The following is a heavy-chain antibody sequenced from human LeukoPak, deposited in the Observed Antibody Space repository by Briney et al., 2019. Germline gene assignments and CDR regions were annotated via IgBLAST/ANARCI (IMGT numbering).Heavy chain of an antibody. CDR3: ARPRLAYYYYAMDV. CDR1: GFTFSTYP. CDR2: ISDDGSNK. D-gene: IGHD1-1*01. J-gene: IGHJ6*04. V-gene: IGHV3-30*04. Sequence: GGSLRLSCAASGFTFSTYPMHWVRQAPGKGLEWVSDISDDGSNKYYADSVKGRFTISRDNSKNTLYLQMNSLRAEDTAVYYCARPRLAYYYYAMDVWGKGTTVTVSS.